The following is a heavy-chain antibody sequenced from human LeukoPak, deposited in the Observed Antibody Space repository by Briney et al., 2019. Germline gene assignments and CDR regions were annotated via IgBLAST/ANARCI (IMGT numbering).Heavy chain of an antibody. J-gene: IGHJ4*02. D-gene: IGHD1-20*01. CDR3: ARVITANMRLAY. V-gene: IGHV3-21*01. CDR1: GFTFSSYS. Sequence: PGGSLRLSCAASGFTFSSYSRNWVRQAPGKGLEGVSSISSSGSYIWYADSVKGRFTISRATAKNSIYLQMDRPRAEDTAVYYCARVITANMRLAYWGQGTLVTVSS. CDR2: ISSSGSYI.